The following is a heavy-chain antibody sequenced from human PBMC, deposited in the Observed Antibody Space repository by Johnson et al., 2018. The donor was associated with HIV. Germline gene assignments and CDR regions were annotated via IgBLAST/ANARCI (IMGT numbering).Heavy chain of an antibody. CDR1: GFTFSSYG. D-gene: IGHD2-2*01. CDR3: AREGFVVLPAAMRLFAFDI. Sequence: QVQLVESGGGVVQPGGSLRLSCVASGFTFSSYGMHWVRQAPGKGLEWVAFIRYDGSNKYYAESVKGRFTVSRDNSKNTLYLQMNSLRAEDTAVYYCAREGFVVLPAAMRLFAFDIWGQGTMVTVSS. J-gene: IGHJ3*02. V-gene: IGHV3-30*02. CDR2: IRYDGSNK.